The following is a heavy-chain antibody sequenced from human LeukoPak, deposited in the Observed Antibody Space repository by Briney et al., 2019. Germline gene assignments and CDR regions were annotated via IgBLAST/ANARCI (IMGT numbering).Heavy chain of an antibody. CDR2: IYHSGST. J-gene: IGHJ4*02. Sequence: SETLSLTCTVSGGSISSYYWSWIRQPPGKGLEWIGYIYHSGSTNYNPSLKSRVTISVDKSKNQFSLKLSSVTAADTAMYYCARYRGASGYHFDYWGQGTLVTVSS. CDR3: ARYRGASGYHFDY. CDR1: GGSISSYY. D-gene: IGHD5-12*01. V-gene: IGHV4-59*12.